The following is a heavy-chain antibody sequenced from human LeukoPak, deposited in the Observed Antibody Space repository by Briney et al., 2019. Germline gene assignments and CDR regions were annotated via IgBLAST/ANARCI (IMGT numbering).Heavy chain of an antibody. Sequence: ASVKVSCKASGYTFTSYYMHWVRQAPGQGLEWMGIINPSGGSTSYAQKFQGRVTMTRDMSTSTDYMELSSLRSEDTAVYYCARGNSVEDTAWWFDPWGQGTLVTVSS. V-gene: IGHV1-46*01. CDR2: INPSGGST. CDR3: ARGNSVEDTAWWFDP. J-gene: IGHJ5*02. D-gene: IGHD4-23*01. CDR1: GYTFTSYY.